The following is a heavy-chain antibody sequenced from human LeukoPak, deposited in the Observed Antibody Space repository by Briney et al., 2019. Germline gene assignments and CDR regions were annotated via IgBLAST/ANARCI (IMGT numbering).Heavy chain of an antibody. CDR3: ARLGVRGVYYYYYMDV. Sequence: SETLSLTCAVYGGSFSGYYWSWIRQPPGKGLEWIGEINHSGSTNYNPSLKSRVTISVDTSKNQFSLKLSSVTAADTAVYYCARLGVRGVYYYYYMDVWGKGTTVTVSS. D-gene: IGHD3-10*01. J-gene: IGHJ6*03. V-gene: IGHV4-34*01. CDR1: GGSFSGYY. CDR2: INHSGST.